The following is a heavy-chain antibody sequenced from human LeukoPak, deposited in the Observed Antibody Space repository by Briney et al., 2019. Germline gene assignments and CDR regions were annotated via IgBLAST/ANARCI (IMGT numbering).Heavy chain of an antibody. J-gene: IGHJ4*02. CDR1: GFMFGSYA. CDR3: AKVGYGDLDH. Sequence: GGSLRLSCAASGFMFGSYAMTWVRQAPGKGLEWVSSISGSGEFTDYADSVKGRFTISRDNPENTVYLQMSSLRVDDTATYFCAKVGYGDLDHWGQGVLVPVSS. D-gene: IGHD4-17*01. CDR2: ISGSGEFT. V-gene: IGHV3-23*01.